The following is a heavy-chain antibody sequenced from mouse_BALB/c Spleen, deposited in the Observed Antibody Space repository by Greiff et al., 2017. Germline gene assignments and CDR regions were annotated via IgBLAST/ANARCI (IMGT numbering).Heavy chain of an antibody. CDR1: GYSITSDYA. Sequence: VQLKESGPGLVKPSQSLSLTCTVTGYSITSDYAWNWIRQFPGNKLEWMGYISYSGSTSYNPSLKSRISITRDTSKNQFFLQLNSVTTEDTATYYCARGVRRLDYWGQGTTLTVSS. CDR2: ISYSGST. D-gene: IGHD2-14*01. V-gene: IGHV3-2*02. J-gene: IGHJ2*01. CDR3: ARGVRRLDY.